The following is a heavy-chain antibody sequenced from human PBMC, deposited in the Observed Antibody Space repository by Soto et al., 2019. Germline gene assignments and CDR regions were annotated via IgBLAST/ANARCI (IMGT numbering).Heavy chain of an antibody. CDR2: IRSKTYNHAT. Sequence: EVQLVESGGGLVQPGGSLKLPCAASGFIFSGSAMHWVRQASGKGLEWVGRIRSKTYNHATAYAASVTGRFTISRDDSKNTAYLQLNSLKAEDTAVYYCSLGYSSSGSYYFNYWGQGTLVTVSS. V-gene: IGHV3-73*02. D-gene: IGHD6-6*01. CDR3: SLGYSSSGSYYFNY. J-gene: IGHJ4*02. CDR1: GFIFSGSA.